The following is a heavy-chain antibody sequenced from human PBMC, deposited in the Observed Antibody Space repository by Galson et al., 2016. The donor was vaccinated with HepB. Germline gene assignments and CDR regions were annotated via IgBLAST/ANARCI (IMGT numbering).Heavy chain of an antibody. J-gene: IGHJ5*02. CDR2: IFYNGNT. Sequence: SETLSLTCSVSGASISHYSLNWIRQSPGKGLEWLGYIFYNGNTNYNPSLKSRVIISIDTSKNQLSLNLTSVTAADTAVYYCAKRDCVGFRCYDWDNNGFDPWGQGTLVTVSS. V-gene: IGHV4-59*01. CDR1: GASISHYS. D-gene: IGHD2-2*01. CDR3: AKRDCVGFRCYDWDNNGFDP.